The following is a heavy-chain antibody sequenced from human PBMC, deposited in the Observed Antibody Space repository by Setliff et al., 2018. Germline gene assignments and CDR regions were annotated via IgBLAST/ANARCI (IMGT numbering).Heavy chain of an antibody. Sequence: ASVKVSCKASGNTFTGYYIHWLRQAPGQGLEWMGCINPNSGDTTFAQKFQGRVTITRDTSNSTVYMELRSLRSDDTAVYYCARYVHFANHFDFWGQGTLVTVSS. CDR3: ARYVHFANHFDF. D-gene: IGHD3-10*02. J-gene: IGHJ4*02. V-gene: IGHV1-2*02. CDR1: GNTFTGYY. CDR2: INPNSGDT.